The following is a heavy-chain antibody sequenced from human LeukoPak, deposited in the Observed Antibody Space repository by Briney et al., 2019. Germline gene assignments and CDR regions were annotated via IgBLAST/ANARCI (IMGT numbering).Heavy chain of an antibody. CDR2: ISVNGGST. CDR1: GFTFSSFA. CDR3: AKDAGTRDGYNSDFFDF. D-gene: IGHD5-24*01. V-gene: IGHV3-23*01. Sequence: GRSLRLSCAASGFTFSSFALSWVSQAPGKGLEWVSAISVNGGSTYYADSVKGRFTISRDSSKNILYLQMNSLRAEDTAVYYCAKDAGTRDGYNSDFFDFWGQGTLVTVSS. J-gene: IGHJ4*02.